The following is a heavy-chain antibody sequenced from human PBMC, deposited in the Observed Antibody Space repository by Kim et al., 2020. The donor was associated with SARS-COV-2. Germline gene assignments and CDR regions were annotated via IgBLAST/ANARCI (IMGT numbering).Heavy chain of an antibody. Sequence: YDADSVKGRFTIARDNAKNSLYLQMNRLRAEDTAVYYCARAGVGAIDFDYWGQGTLVTVSS. D-gene: IGHD1-26*01. J-gene: IGHJ4*02. CDR3: ARAGVGAIDFDY. V-gene: IGHV3-21*01.